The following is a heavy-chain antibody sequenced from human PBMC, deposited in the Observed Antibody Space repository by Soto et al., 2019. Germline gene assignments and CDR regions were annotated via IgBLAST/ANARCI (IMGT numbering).Heavy chain of an antibody. CDR1: GFTVSNYG. CDR3: AKGEVRISWYRLFGGDY. D-gene: IGHD6-13*01. J-gene: IGHJ4*02. Sequence: QVQLVESGGGVVQPGRSLRLSCAASGFTVSNYGIHWVRQSPGKGLEWVAVISYDGDNKYYADSVKGRFTISRDNSKTTLYLPMNSLSADDTAVYYCAKGEVRISWYRLFGGDYWGQGTLVTVSS. CDR2: ISYDGDNK. V-gene: IGHV3-30*18.